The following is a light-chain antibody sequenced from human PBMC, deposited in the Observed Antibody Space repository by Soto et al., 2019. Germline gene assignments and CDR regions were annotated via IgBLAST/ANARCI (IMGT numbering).Light chain of an antibody. J-gene: IGLJ2*01. Sequence: QSALTQPASVSGSPGQSITISCTGTSSDVGGQNAVSWYQQHPGKAPKFMIYDVSKRPSGVSSRFSGSKSGNTASLTISGLQAEDESDYYCCSYAGRSTVVFGGGTKLTVL. CDR3: CSYAGRSTVV. V-gene: IGLV2-23*02. CDR1: SSDVGGQNA. CDR2: DVS.